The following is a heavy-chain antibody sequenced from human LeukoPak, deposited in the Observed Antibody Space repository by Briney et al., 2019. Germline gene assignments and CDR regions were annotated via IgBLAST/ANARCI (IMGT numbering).Heavy chain of an antibody. V-gene: IGHV3-23*01. CDR2: ISGSGGGT. CDR3: AKDFRFGELLNNWFDP. CDR1: GFTFSSYA. D-gene: IGHD3-10*01. J-gene: IGHJ5*02. Sequence: GGSLRLSCAASGFTFSSYAMSWVRQAPGEGLEWVSAISGSGGGTYYADSVKGRFTISRDNSKNTLYLQMNSLRAEDTAVYYCAKDFRFGELLNNWFDPWGQGTLVTVSS.